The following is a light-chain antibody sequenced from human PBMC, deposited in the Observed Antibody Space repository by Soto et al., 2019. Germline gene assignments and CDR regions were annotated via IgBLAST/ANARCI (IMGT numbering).Light chain of an antibody. J-gene: IGLJ2*01. CDR3: QAWDNNTAV. CDR1: NIGSNS. Sequence: SYELTQPPSVSVAPGQTARITCGGNNIGSNSVHWYRQKPGQPPVLVVYDDTDRPSGIPERFSGSNSGNTATLTISGVEGGDEADYYCQAWDNNTAVFGGGTKVTVL. CDR2: DDT. V-gene: IGLV3-21*02.